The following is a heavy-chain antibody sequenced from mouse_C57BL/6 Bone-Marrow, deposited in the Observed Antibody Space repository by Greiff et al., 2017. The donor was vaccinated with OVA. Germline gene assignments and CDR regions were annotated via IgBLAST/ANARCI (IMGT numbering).Heavy chain of an antibody. J-gene: IGHJ2*01. D-gene: IGHD1-3*01. Sequence: EVKLQESGAELVRPGASVKLSCTASGFNIKDDYMHWVKQRPEQGLEWIGWIDPENGDTEYASKFQGKATITADTSSNTAYLQLSSLTSEDTAVYYCTINFFFDYWGQGTTLTVSS. CDR2: IDPENGDT. CDR1: GFNIKDDY. V-gene: IGHV14-4*01. CDR3: TINFFFDY.